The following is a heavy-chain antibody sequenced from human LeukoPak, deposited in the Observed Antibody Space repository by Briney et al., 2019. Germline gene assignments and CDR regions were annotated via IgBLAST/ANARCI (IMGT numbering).Heavy chain of an antibody. Sequence: PSETLSLTCTVSGGSISSGSYYWSWIRQPAGKGLEWIGRIYTSGSTNYNPSLKSRVTISVDTSKNQFSLKLSSVTAADTAVYYCARDYRGGDYGYWGQGTLVTVSS. CDR2: IYTSGST. D-gene: IGHD4-17*01. V-gene: IGHV4-61*02. CDR1: GGSISSGSYY. J-gene: IGHJ4*02. CDR3: ARDYRGGDYGY.